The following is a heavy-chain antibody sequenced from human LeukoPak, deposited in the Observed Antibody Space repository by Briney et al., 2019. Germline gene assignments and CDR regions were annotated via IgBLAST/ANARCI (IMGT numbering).Heavy chain of an antibody. D-gene: IGHD3-22*01. CDR1: GFTFSIYA. V-gene: IGHV3-23*01. Sequence: GGSLRLSCAASGFTFSIYAMSWVRQAPGKGLEWVSAISGSGGNTYYADSVKGRFTISRDNSKNTLDLQMNSLRAEDTAMYHCAGDRRYDSSGYFQHWGQGTLVAVSS. CDR2: ISGSGGNT. CDR3: AGDRRYDSSGYFQH. J-gene: IGHJ1*01.